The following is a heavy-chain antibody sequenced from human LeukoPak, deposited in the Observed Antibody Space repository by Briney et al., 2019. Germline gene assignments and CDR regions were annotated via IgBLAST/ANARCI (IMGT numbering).Heavy chain of an antibody. V-gene: IGHV4-34*01. CDR2: INHIVIT. CDR1: GGSFSGYY. D-gene: IGHD1-26*01. J-gene: IGHJ5*02. Sequence: SETLSLTCAVYGGSFSGYYWNWIRQPPGKGLEWIGEINHIVITNYNPSLKSRVTTSVHTSNNQFSLKLSSGTAGDTAVYYCARGRRVLVGGTTYNWFDPWGQGTLVTVSS. CDR3: ARGRRVLVGGTTYNWFDP.